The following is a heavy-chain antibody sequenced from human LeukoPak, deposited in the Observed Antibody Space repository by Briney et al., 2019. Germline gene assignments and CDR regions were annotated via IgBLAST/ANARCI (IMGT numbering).Heavy chain of an antibody. Sequence: GGSLRLSCAASGFDFSSYVMQWVRQAPGKGLEWVAVISHDGSNEYYADSVTGRFTISRDNSKNTLSLQMNSLRAEDTALYYCVRDISGEKSLDYWSQGTLVTVSS. D-gene: IGHD3-10*01. CDR2: ISHDGSNE. CDR1: GFDFSSYV. V-gene: IGHV3-30*04. J-gene: IGHJ4*02. CDR3: VRDISGEKSLDY.